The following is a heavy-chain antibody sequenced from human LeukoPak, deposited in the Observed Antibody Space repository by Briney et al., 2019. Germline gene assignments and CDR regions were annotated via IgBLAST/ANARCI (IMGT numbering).Heavy chain of an antibody. D-gene: IGHD3-10*01. CDR3: ARHEPPEGGGGTFDY. J-gene: IGHJ4*02. CDR2: TYYTGST. Sequence: SETLSLTCTVSGGSISSSSSYWAWIRQPPGKGLEWIGSTYYTGSTYRNPSLKSRFTISVDTSKNQFSLKLSSVTAADTAVYYCARHEPPEGGGGTFDYRGQGTLVTVSS. V-gene: IGHV4-39*01. CDR1: GGSISSSSSY.